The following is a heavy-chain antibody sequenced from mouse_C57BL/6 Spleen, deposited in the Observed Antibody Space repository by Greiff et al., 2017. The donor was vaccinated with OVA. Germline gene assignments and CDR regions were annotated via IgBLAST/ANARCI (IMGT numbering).Heavy chain of an antibody. Sequence: DVKLVESGGGLVKPGGSLKLSCAASGFTFSSYTMSWVRQTPEKRLEWVATISGGGGNTYYPDSVKGRFTISRDNAKNTLYLQMSSLRSEDTALYYCAREFSYYFDYWGQGTTLTVSS. CDR1: GFTFSSYT. CDR2: ISGGGGNT. J-gene: IGHJ2*01. CDR3: AREFSYYFDY. V-gene: IGHV5-9*01.